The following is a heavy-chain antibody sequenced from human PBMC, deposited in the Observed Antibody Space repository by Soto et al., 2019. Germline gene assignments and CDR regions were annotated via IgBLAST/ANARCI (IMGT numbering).Heavy chain of an antibody. Sequence: EVQLLESGGGLVQPGGSLRLSCAASGFTFSSYAMSWVRQAPGNGLDWVSAISGSGGSTYYADSVKARFTISRDNSKNTLYLKMNRLRAADTAVYYCAKASSIWSPPPASVLDYWRQGPRVTVSS. J-gene: IGHJ4*02. CDR3: AKASSIWSPPPASVLDY. CDR2: ISGSGGST. V-gene: IGHV3-23*01. D-gene: IGHD6-13*01. CDR1: GFTFSSYA.